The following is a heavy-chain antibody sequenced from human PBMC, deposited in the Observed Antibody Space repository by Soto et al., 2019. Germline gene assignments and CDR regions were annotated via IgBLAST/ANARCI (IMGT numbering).Heavy chain of an antibody. CDR1: GFTFGDSG. CDR2: IRSATDGGTT. Sequence: GGSLRLSCTASGFTFGDSGMSWYRQAPGKGLEWVGYIRSATDGGTTELAASVKGRFIISRDDSKSIAYLQMNTLKTEDKAVYYGCRELRPYKYGKRCDNWGQGTLFRVSS. V-gene: IGHV3-49*03. D-gene: IGHD3-10*01. J-gene: IGHJ4*02. CDR3: CRELRPYKYGKRCDN.